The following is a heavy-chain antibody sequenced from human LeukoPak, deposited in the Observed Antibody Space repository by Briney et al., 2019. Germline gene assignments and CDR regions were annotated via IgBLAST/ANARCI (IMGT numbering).Heavy chain of an antibody. Sequence: PGGSLRLSCAASGVTFSSYAMSWVRQAPGKGLDWVSVISGSGDTTYYADSVKGRFTISRDNSKNTLYLQMNSLRAEDTAVYYCAKTFYYGSSGYCNFDYWGQGTLVTVSS. J-gene: IGHJ4*02. CDR3: AKTFYYGSSGYCNFDY. V-gene: IGHV3-23*01. CDR1: GVTFSSYA. D-gene: IGHD3-22*01. CDR2: ISGSGDTT.